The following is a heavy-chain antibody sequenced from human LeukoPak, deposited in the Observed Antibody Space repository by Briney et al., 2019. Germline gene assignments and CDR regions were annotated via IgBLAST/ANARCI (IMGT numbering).Heavy chain of an antibody. V-gene: IGHV4-39*02. CDR2: IYYNGRT. CDR1: GDSIRSSNYY. J-gene: IGHJ1*01. CDR3: ARRRYYDGSGYLD. Sequence: SETLSLSCTVSGDSIRSSNYYWDWIRQPPGKGLEWMGSIYYNGRTYYNPSLGSRVSILIDTTNNLFSLKLSSMTAADTAVYYCARRRYYDGSGYLDWGQGTLVIVSS. D-gene: IGHD3-22*01.